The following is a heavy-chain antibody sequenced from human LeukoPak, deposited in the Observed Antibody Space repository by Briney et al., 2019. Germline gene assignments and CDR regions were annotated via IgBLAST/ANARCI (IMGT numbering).Heavy chain of an antibody. CDR3: ARDGVLGIAVANWFDP. Sequence: ASVKVSCKASGYTFTRYYMHWVRQAHGQGLEWMGWINPKSGGTNYAQKFQGRVTMTRDTSNSKAYMELSRLRSDHTAVYYCARDGVLGIAVANWFDPWGQGTLVTVSS. CDR2: INPKSGGT. J-gene: IGHJ5*02. D-gene: IGHD6-19*01. CDR1: GYTFTRYY. V-gene: IGHV1-2*02.